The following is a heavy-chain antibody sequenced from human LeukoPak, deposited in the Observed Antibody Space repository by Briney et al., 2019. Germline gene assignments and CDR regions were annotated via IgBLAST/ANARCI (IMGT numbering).Heavy chain of an antibody. Sequence: PGGSLRLSCAASGFRFSGYGMSWVRQAPGKGLEWVSSISAGSGSTDYADSVKGRFTISRDDSKNTLYLQMKSLRAEDTAVYYCAKSHDPYYYDSSGYYDDYWGQGTLVTVSS. CDR2: ISAGSGST. CDR3: AKSHDPYYYDSSGYYDDY. V-gene: IGHV3-23*01. J-gene: IGHJ4*02. D-gene: IGHD3-22*01. CDR1: GFRFSGYG.